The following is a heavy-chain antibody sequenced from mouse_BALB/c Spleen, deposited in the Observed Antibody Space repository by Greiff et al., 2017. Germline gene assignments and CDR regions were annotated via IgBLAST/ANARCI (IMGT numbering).Heavy chain of an antibody. CDR2: ISYSGST. V-gene: IGHV3-2*02. D-gene: IGHD2-1*01. CDR3: ARPPYGNFVWFAY. CDR1: GYSITSDYA. J-gene: IGHJ3*01. Sequence: EVQLVESGPGLVKPSQSLSLTCTVTGYSITSDYAWNWIRQFPGNKLEWMGYISYSGSTSYNPSLKSRISITRDTSKNQFFLQLNSVTTEDTATYYCARPPYGNFVWFAYWGQGTLVTVSA.